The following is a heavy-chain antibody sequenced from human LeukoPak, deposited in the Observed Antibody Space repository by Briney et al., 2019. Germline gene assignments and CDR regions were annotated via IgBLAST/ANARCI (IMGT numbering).Heavy chain of an antibody. V-gene: IGHV5-51*01. CDR1: GYSFTFYW. D-gene: IGHD3-10*01. CDR2: IYPGDSKT. J-gene: IGHJ4*02. Sequence: GESLRISCKGSGYSFTFYWIAWVRQMPGKGLEWMGVIYPGDSKTIYSTSFQGQVSISVDRSINTAYLQWGSLRASDTAIYYCARQDSEGIFYFDSWGQGTLVTVS. CDR3: ARQDSEGIFYFDS.